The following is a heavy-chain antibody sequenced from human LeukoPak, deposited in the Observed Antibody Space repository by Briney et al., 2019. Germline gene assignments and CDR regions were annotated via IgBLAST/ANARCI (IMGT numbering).Heavy chain of an antibody. D-gene: IGHD3-3*01. Sequence: LGGSLRLSCAASGFTFDDYAMHWVRQAPGKGLEWVSGISWNSGSIGYADSVKGRFTISRDNAKNSLYLQMNSLRAEDTALYYCAKGFWSGYYNNWYFDLWGRGTLVTVSS. CDR3: AKGFWSGYYNNWYFDL. V-gene: IGHV3-9*01. CDR1: GFTFDDYA. J-gene: IGHJ2*01. CDR2: ISWNSGSI.